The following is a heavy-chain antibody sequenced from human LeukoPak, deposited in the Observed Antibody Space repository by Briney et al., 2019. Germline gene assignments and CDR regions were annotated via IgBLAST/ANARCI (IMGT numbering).Heavy chain of an antibody. V-gene: IGHV3-11*04. CDR1: GSTFIAYN. D-gene: IGHD7-27*01. CDR2: ISSSGSTI. J-gene: IGHJ4*02. Sequence: PGGSLGLSGAASGSTFIAYNMTWFRKPPGRGLEGVSYISSSGSTIYYADSVRGRFTISRDNAKNSLYLQMNSLRAEDTAVYYCARDLSWGSLDYWGQGTLVTVSS. CDR3: ARDLSWGSLDY.